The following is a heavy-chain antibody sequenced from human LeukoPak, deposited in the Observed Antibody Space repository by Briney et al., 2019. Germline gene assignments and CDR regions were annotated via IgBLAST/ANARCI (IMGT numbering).Heavy chain of an antibody. CDR2: IWYDGSNK. J-gene: IGHJ6*02. D-gene: IGHD3-9*01. Sequence: GGSLRLSCAASGFTFSSYGMHWVRQAPGKGLEWVAVIWYDGSNKYYADSVKGRFTISRDNSKNTLYLQMNSLRAEDTAVYYCARDQVEFWLVHYYYGMDVWGQGTTVTVSS. CDR1: GFTFSSYG. CDR3: ARDQVEFWLVHYYYGMDV. V-gene: IGHV3-33*01.